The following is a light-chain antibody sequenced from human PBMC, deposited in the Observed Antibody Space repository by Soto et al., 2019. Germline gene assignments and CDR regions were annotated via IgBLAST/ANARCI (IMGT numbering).Light chain of an antibody. CDR3: SSWTPRHTLV. J-gene: IGLJ1*01. V-gene: IGLV2-14*01. CDR2: EIV. CDR1: NNDVGGYKF. Sequence: QSALTQPASVSGSPGQSITISCTGTNNDVGGYKFVSWYQQHPGKAPKLIISEIVDRPSGVSNRFSGSKSGNTASLTISGLQAEDEADYYCSSWTPRHTLVFGTGTKLTVL.